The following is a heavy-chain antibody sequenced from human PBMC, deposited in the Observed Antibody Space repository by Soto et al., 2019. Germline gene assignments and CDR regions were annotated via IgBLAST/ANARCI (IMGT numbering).Heavy chain of an antibody. V-gene: IGHV3-33*01. J-gene: IGHJ4*02. D-gene: IGHD6-13*01. CDR1: GFTFSSYG. CDR2: IWYDGSNK. CDR3: ARDRVLRYSSSWYDWGFDY. Sequence: QVQLVESGGGVVQPGRSLRLSCAASGFTFSSYGMHWVRQAPGKGLEWVAVIWYDGSNKYYADSVKGRFTISRDNSKNTRYLQRNSLRAEDTAVYYCARDRVLRYSSSWYDWGFDYWGQGTLVTVSS.